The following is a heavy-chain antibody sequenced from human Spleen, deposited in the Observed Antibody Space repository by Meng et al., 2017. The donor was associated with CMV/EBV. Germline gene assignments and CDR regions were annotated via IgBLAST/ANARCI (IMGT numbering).Heavy chain of an antibody. CDR2: TWYDGSNK. Sequence: GESLKISCAASGFTFDDYTMHWVRQAPGKGLEWVAVTWYDGSNKYYADSVKGRFTISRDNSKNTLYLQMNNLRAEDTAVYYCAKDHSSSWYAHYYYGMDVWGQGTTVTVSS. D-gene: IGHD6-13*01. J-gene: IGHJ6*02. V-gene: IGHV3-33*06. CDR3: AKDHSSSWYAHYYYGMDV. CDR1: GFTFDDYT.